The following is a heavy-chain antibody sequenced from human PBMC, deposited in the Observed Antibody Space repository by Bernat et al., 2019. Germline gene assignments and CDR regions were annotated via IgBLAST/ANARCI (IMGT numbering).Heavy chain of an antibody. CDR3: ARFCLYGATASAMDV. V-gene: IGHV3-33*01. CDR2: IWHDGSNE. CDR1: GFTFSSYG. Sequence: QVHLVESGGGLVQPGRSLRLSCAASGFTFSSYGMHWVRQAPGKGLEWVAVIWHDGSNENYADSVKGRFTISRDNSKNTLYLQMNGLRAEDAAVYYCARFCLYGATASAMDVWGQGTTVTVSS. J-gene: IGHJ6*02. D-gene: IGHD4-17*01.